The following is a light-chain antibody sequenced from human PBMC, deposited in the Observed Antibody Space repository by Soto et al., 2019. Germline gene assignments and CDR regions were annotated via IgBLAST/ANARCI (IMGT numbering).Light chain of an antibody. CDR3: SSYTSSFRRV. CDR2: EVS. V-gene: IGLV2-14*01. J-gene: IGLJ1*01. Sequence: QSVLTQPASVSGSPGQSITISCRGISSDVGGDNQVSWYQQYPGKAPKLMIYEVSDRPSGVSNRFSGSKSGNTASLTISGLQAEDEADYYCSSYTSSFRRVFGTGTKVTVL. CDR1: SSDVGGDNQ.